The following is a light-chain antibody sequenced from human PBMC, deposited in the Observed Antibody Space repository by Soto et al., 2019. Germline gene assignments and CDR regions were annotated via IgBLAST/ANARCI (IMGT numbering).Light chain of an antibody. CDR1: QGISSW. CDR2: AAS. V-gene: IGKV1-12*01. CDR3: QQANTLRT. J-gene: IGKJ1*01. Sequence: DIQMTQSPSSVSASVGDRVTITCRASQGISSWLAWYQQKPGKAPKLLIYAASSVQSGAPSRFSGSGSGKNFTLTSSSQQPEDFATYYCQQANTLRTFGQGTKVEIK.